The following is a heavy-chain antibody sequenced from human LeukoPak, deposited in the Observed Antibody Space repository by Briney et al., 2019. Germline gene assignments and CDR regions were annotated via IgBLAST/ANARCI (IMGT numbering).Heavy chain of an antibody. D-gene: IGHD3-22*01. CDR3: ARGSQYYYDSSGYYSHDY. J-gene: IGHJ4*02. Sequence: SETLSLTCAVYGGSFRGYYWSWIRQPPGKGLEWIGEINHSGSTNYNPSLKSRVTISVDTSKNQFSLKLSSVTAADTAVYYCARGSQYYYDSSGYYSHDYWGQGTLVTVSS. CDR1: GGSFRGYY. CDR2: INHSGST. V-gene: IGHV4-34*01.